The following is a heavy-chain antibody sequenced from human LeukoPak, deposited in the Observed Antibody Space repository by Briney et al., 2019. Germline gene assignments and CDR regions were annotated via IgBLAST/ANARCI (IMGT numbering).Heavy chain of an antibody. CDR2: ISSSSSYI. CDR3: ARDGVAVITTSFYGPGAFDI. J-gene: IGHJ3*02. CDR1: GFTFSSYS. D-gene: IGHD3-22*01. V-gene: IGHV3-21*04. Sequence: GGSLRLSCAASGFTFSSYSMNWVRQAPGKGLEWVSSISSSSSYIYYADSVKGRFTISRDNSKNTLYVQMNSLRAEDTAVYYCARDGVAVITTSFYGPGAFDIWGQGTMVTVSS.